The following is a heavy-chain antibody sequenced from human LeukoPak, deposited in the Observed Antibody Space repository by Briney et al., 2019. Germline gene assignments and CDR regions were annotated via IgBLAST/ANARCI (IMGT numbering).Heavy chain of an antibody. D-gene: IGHD6-13*01. J-gene: IGHJ4*02. CDR3: ARAVGSSWYGYYFDY. V-gene: IGHV3-7*01. CDR1: GFTFSSYW. CDR2: IKQDGSEE. Sequence: GGSLRLSCAASGFTFSSYWMSWVRQAPGKGLEWVANIKQDGSEEYYVDSVEGRFTISRDNAKNSLYLQMNSLRAEDTAVYYCARAVGSSWYGYYFDYWGQGTLVTVSS.